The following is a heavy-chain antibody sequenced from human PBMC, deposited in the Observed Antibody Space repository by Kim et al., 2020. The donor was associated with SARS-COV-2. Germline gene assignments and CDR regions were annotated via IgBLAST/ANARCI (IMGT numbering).Heavy chain of an antibody. CDR3: GRDLATSNDALDI. CDR1: GGSITSGNYY. D-gene: IGHD1-26*01. CDR2: IYRVGTA. Sequence: SETLSLTCSVSGGSITSGNYYWTWIRQRPGQGLEWLGYIYRVGTAYYNPSLESRIYISMDTSKNHFSLKMSSVTAADTADYFCGRDLATSNDALDIWGQG. J-gene: IGHJ3*02. V-gene: IGHV4-31*03.